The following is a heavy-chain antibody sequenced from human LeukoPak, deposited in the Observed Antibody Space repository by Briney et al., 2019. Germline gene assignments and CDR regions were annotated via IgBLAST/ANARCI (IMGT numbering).Heavy chain of an antibody. CDR1: GGSFSGYY. Sequence: SETLSLTCAVYGGSFSGYYWSWIRQPPGKGLEWIGEINHSGSTYYNPSLKSRVTISVDTSKNQFSLKLSSVTAADTAVYYCARQQHQDYGTDYWGQGTLVTVSS. CDR2: INHSGST. J-gene: IGHJ4*02. D-gene: IGHD4/OR15-4a*01. V-gene: IGHV4-34*01. CDR3: ARQQHQDYGTDY.